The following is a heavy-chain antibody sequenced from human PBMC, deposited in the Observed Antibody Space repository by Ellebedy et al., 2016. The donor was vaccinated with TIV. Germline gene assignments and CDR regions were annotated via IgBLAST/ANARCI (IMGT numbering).Heavy chain of an antibody. CDR2: IYYSGST. D-gene: IGHD5-18*01. J-gene: IGHJ3*02. V-gene: IGHV4-59*13. Sequence: SETLSLXXTVSGGSISSYYWSWIRQPPGKGLEWIGYIYYSGSTNYNPSLKSRVTISVDTSKNQFSLKLSSVTAADTAAYYCARGRHGFPIQLWSGAFDIWGQGTMVTVSS. CDR1: GGSISSYY. CDR3: ARGRHGFPIQLWSGAFDI.